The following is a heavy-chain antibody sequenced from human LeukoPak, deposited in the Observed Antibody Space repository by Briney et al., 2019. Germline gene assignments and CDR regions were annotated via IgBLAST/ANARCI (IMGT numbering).Heavy chain of an antibody. Sequence: SETLSLTYTVSGGSISSGGYYWSWIRQPPGKGLEWIGYIYHSGSTYYNPSLKSRVTISVDRSKNQFSLKLSSVTAADTAVYYCVRLSVISPHRYFDLWGRGTLVTVFS. J-gene: IGHJ2*01. CDR1: GGSISSGGYY. CDR3: VRLSVISPHRYFDL. D-gene: IGHD4-23*01. CDR2: IYHSGST. V-gene: IGHV4-30-2*01.